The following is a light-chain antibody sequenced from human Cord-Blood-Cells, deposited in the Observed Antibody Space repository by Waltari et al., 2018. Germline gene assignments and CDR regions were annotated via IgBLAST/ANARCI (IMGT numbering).Light chain of an antibody. V-gene: IGKV3-20*01. CDR3: QQYGSSPPLT. J-gene: IGKJ4*01. CDR1: QSVSSSY. Sequence: EIVLTQSPGTLSLSPGERATLSCRASQSVSSSYLAWYQQKPGQAPRLTIYGAASRATGIPDRFSGSGSGTDFTLTISRLEPEDFAVYYCQQYGSSPPLTFGGGTKVEIK. CDR2: GAA.